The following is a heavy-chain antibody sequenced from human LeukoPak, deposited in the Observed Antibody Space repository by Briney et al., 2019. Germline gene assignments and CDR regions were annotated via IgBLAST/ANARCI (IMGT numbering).Heavy chain of an antibody. V-gene: IGHV3-23*01. D-gene: IGHD4-23*01. CDR1: GFTFSSYA. CDR2: ISGSGGST. J-gene: IGHJ4*02. Sequence: PGGSLRLSCAASGFTFSSYAMSWVRQAPGKGLEWVSAISGSGGSTYYPDSVKGRFTISRDNSKNTLYLQMNSLRAEDTAVYYCANLVRLYNYFDYWGQGTLVTVSS. CDR3: ANLVRLYNYFDY.